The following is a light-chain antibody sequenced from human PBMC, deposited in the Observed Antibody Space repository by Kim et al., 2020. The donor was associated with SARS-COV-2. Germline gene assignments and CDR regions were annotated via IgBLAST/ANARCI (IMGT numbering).Light chain of an antibody. V-gene: IGKV3-20*01. Sequence: ERVLTQSPGTLSLSPGERATLSCRASQSVAVSQLSWYQHKPGQPPRLLMFGASNRATGIPDRCSGSGSGTDFTLTISRLEPEDFAVYYCHHNSTSRTFGEGTKVDIK. CDR2: GAS. J-gene: IGKJ1*01. CDR3: HHNSTSRT. CDR1: QSVAVSQ.